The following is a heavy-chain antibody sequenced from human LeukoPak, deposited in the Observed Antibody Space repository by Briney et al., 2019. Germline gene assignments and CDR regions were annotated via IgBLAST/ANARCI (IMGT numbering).Heavy chain of an antibody. CDR3: ARGPSLRLAGNAFDY. Sequence: GGSLRLSCAASGFTFSSYSMNWVRQAPGKGLEWVSSISSSSSYIYYADSVKGRFTISRDISKSTLYPQMNNLRAEDTAVYYCARGPSLRLAGNAFDYWGQGTPV. D-gene: IGHD5-12*01. CDR2: ISSSSSYI. J-gene: IGHJ4*02. CDR1: GFTFSSYS. V-gene: IGHV3-21*04.